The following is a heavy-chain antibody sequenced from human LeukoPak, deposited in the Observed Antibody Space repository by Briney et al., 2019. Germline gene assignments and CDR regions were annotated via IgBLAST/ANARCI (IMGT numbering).Heavy chain of an antibody. D-gene: IGHD3-22*01. V-gene: IGHV4-38-2*02. CDR1: GYSISSGYY. CDR3: ARGVYYYDSSGYYYFDY. J-gene: IGHJ4*02. Sequence: SETLSLTCTVSGYSISSGYYWGWIRQPPGKGLEWIGSMYHSGSTYDNPSLQSRVTISVDTSKNQFSLKLSSVTAADTAVYYCARGVYYYDSSGYYYFDYWGQGTLVTVSS. CDR2: MYHSGST.